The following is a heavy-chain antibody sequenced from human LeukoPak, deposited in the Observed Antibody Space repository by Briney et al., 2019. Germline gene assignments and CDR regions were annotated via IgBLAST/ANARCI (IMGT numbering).Heavy chain of an antibody. D-gene: IGHD5-18*01. CDR2: IYYSGST. V-gene: IGHV4-30-4*02. J-gene: IGHJ4*02. CDR3: ARYSPSLRFDY. Sequence: PSETLSLTCTVSGGSISSGDYYWSWIRQPPGKGLEWIGYIYYSGSTYYNPSLKSRVTISVDTSKNQFSLKLSSVTAADTAVYYCARYSPSLRFDYWGQGTLVTVSS. CDR1: GGSISSGDYY.